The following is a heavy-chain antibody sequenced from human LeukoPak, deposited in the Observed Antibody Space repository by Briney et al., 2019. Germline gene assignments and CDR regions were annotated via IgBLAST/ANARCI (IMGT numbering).Heavy chain of an antibody. CDR3: ARDSSEVGATGVFDY. Sequence: SETLSLTCTVSGGSISSYYWSWIRQPPGKGLEWIGYIYYSGSTNYNPSLKSRVTISVDTSKNQFSLKLSSVTAADTAVYYCARDSSEVGATGVFDYWGQGTLVTVSS. D-gene: IGHD1-26*01. CDR2: IYYSGST. V-gene: IGHV4-59*01. CDR1: GGSISSYY. J-gene: IGHJ4*02.